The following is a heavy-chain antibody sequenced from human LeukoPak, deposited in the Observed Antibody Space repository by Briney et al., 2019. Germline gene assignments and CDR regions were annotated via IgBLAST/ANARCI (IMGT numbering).Heavy chain of an antibody. CDR3: AGLGYCSSTSCYDY. CDR1: GFTFSSYG. D-gene: IGHD2-2*01. Sequence: GGSLRLSCAASGFTFSSYGMHWVRQAPGKGLEWVAVISYDGSNKYYADSVKGRFTISRDNSKNTLYLQMNSLRAEDTAVYYCAGLGYCSSTSCYDYWGQGTLVTVSS. J-gene: IGHJ4*02. V-gene: IGHV3-30*03. CDR2: ISYDGSNK.